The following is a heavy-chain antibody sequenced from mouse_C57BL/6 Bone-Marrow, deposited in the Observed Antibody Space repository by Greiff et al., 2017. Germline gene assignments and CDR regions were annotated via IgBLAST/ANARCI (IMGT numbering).Heavy chain of an antibody. CDR3: ARYDYYGSSYVGYFDV. CDR2: IYPGDGDS. J-gene: IGHJ1*03. CDR1: GYAFSSSW. V-gene: IGHV1-82*01. D-gene: IGHD1-1*01. Sequence: QVQLQQSGPELVKPGASVKISCKASGYAFSSSWMNWVKQRPGKGLEWIGRIYPGDGDSNYNGKFKGKATLTADKSSSTAYMQLSSLTSEDSAVYFCARYDYYGSSYVGYFDVWGTGTTVTVSS.